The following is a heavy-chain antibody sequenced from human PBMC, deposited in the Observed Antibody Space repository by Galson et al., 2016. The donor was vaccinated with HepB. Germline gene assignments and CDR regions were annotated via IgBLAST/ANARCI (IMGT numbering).Heavy chain of an antibody. CDR1: GFIFSAYA. D-gene: IGHD3-22*01. V-gene: IGHV3-30*14. CDR2: LSYDEINE. CDR3: ASDSSDYEDGDYNYDYGMDF. J-gene: IGHJ6*02. Sequence: SLRLSCAASGFIFSAYAMRWVRQAPGKGLEWVAILSYDEINEYYADSVKGRFTISRDNSKNTLYLQMNSLRVEDTAVYYCASDSSDYEDGDYNYDYGMDFWGQGTTVTVSS.